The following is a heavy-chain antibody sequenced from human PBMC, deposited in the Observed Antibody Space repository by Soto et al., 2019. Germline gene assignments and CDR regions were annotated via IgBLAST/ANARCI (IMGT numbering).Heavy chain of an antibody. V-gene: IGHV3-23*01. J-gene: IGHJ6*02. Sequence: GGSLRLSCAASGFTFSSYAMSWVRQAPGKGLEWVSAISGSGGSAYYADSVKGRFTISRDNSKNTLYLQMNSLRAEDTAVYYCAKVWSDYVWGSSVDVRGQGTTVTVSS. CDR3: AKVWSDYVWGSSVDV. D-gene: IGHD3-16*01. CDR1: GFTFSSYA. CDR2: ISGSGGSA.